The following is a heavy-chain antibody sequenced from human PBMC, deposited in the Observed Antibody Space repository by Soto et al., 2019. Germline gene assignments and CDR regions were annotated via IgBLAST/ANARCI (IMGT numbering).Heavy chain of an antibody. CDR1: GDSMTGYY. D-gene: IGHD3-3*01. Sequence: SETLSLTCTVSGDSMTGYYWTWIRQPAGKGLEWIGRVYSSGGTHYNPSLKSRVSISLETSKNQFSLRLMSVTVADTAVYYCARGQRFSDWFDPWGQGVLVTVSS. CDR2: VYSSGGT. V-gene: IGHV4-4*07. CDR3: ARGQRFSDWFDP. J-gene: IGHJ5*02.